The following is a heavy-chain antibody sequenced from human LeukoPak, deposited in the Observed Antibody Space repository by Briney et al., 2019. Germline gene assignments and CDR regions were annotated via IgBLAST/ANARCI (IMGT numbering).Heavy chain of an antibody. CDR1: GFTFSSYA. CDR3: AKGPIAALFMSWFDP. Sequence: PGASLSLSCAASGFTFSSYAMSWVRQAPGKGLEWVSAISGSGGSTYYADSVKGRFTISRDNSKNTLYLQMNSLRAEDTAVYYCAKGPIAALFMSWFDPWGQGTLVTVSS. D-gene: IGHD6-6*01. V-gene: IGHV3-23*01. J-gene: IGHJ5*02. CDR2: ISGSGGST.